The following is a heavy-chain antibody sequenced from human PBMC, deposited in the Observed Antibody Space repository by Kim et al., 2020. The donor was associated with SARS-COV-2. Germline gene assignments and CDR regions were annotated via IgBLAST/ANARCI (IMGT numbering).Heavy chain of an antibody. V-gene: IGHV3-33*01. CDR2: IWNDGRDK. CDR3: ARDGGNEEFDT. J-gene: IGHJ5*02. Sequence: GGSLRLSCAGSGFIFINYGIHWVRQAPGKGLEWVSLIWNDGRDKHYADSVKGRFSVSRDNSKNTVYMQMNNLRREDTAVYYCARDGGNEEFDTWGQGTLVTVSS. CDR1: GFIFINYG. D-gene: IGHD2-15*01.